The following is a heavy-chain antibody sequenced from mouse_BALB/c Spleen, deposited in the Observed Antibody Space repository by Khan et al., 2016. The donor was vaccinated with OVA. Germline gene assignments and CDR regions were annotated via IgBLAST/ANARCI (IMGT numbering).Heavy chain of an antibody. CDR2: IYPTGYFT. CDR1: GYTFTNYW. Sequence: QVQLQQSGNELIRPGTSVKMSCKASGYTFTNYWLGWVKQRPGHGLEWIGDIYPTGYFTNYNEKFKGQATLTVETSSNTAYMQLSGLTSEYSAVYFCTRWATWFFDVWGAGTTVTVSS. CDR3: TRWATWFFDV. V-gene: IGHV1-63*02. D-gene: IGHD3-1*01. J-gene: IGHJ1*01.